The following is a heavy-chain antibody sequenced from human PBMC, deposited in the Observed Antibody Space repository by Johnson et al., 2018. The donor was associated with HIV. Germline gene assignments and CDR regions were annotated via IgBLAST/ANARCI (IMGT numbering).Heavy chain of an antibody. CDR1: GVTFSSYA. CDR2: ISYDGSNK. J-gene: IGHJ3*02. V-gene: IGHV3-30*04. CDR3: ARDSDAFDI. Sequence: VQLVESGGGVVQPGRSLRLSCAASGVTFSSYAMHWVRQAPGKGLEWVAVISYDGSNKYYADSVKGRFTISRDNSKNTLYLHMNSLRAEDTAVYYCARDSDAFDIWGQGTMVTVSS.